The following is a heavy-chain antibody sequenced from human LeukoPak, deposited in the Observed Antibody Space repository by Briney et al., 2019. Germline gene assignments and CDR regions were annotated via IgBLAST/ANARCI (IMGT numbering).Heavy chain of an antibody. CDR1: GFPFSTYR. CDR3: ARGSYVSGSYHYYHYDMDV. J-gene: IGHJ6*02. V-gene: IGHV3-48*01. Sequence: PGGSLRLSCVTSGFPFSTYRMNWVRQAPGKGLEWLSYITSTSDTIYYADSVKGRFTISRDNAKNSLYLQMSSLRAEDTAVYYCARGSYVSGSYHYYHYDMDVWGQGTTVTVSS. D-gene: IGHD3-10*01. CDR2: ITSTSDTI.